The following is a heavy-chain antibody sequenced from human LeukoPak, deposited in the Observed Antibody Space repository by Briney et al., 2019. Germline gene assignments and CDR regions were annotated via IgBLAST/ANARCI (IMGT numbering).Heavy chain of an antibody. CDR2: ISAYNGNT. D-gene: IGHD3-10*01. CDR3: ARAPITLVRGVVSWFDP. CDR1: GYTFTSYG. Sequence: ASVKVSCKASGYTFTSYGISWVRQAPGQGLEWMGWISAYNGNTNYAQKFQGRVTMTTDTATSTAYMELSSLTSEDTAVYYCARAPITLVRGVVSWFDPWGQGTLVTVSS. J-gene: IGHJ5*02. V-gene: IGHV1-18*01.